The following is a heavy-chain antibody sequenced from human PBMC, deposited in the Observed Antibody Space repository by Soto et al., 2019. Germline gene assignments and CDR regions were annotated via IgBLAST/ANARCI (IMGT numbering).Heavy chain of an antibody. CDR1: GDSTTSDAYY. J-gene: IGHJ5*02. CDR2: IYYSGYT. V-gene: IGHV4-39*01. D-gene: IGHD3-9*01. Sequence: SETLSLTCSVSGDSTTSDAYYWGWIRQPPGKGLEWLGSIYYSGYTYSNPSLKSRVTISVERSRNQFSLNLRSVTAADTAVYYCVSGTSFYDVLTGYYVDRWFDPWGQGTLVTVSS. CDR3: VSGTSFYDVLTGYYVDRWFDP.